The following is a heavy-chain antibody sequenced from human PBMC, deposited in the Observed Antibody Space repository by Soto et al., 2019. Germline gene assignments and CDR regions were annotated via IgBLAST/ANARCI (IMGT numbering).Heavy chain of an antibody. V-gene: IGHV1-46*01. CDR1: GYTFTSYY. CDR3: AKTRYSSGCLDY. J-gene: IGHJ4*02. Sequence: QVQLVQSGAEVKKPGASVKVSCKASGYTFTSYYMHWVRQAPGQGLEWMGIINPSGGSTSYAQKFQGRVTMIRDTSTSTVYMELSSLRSEDTAVYYCAKTRYSSGCLDYWGQGTLVTVSS. CDR2: INPSGGST. D-gene: IGHD6-19*01.